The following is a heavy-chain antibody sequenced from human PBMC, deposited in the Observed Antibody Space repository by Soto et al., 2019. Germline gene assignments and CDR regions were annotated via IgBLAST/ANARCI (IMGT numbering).Heavy chain of an antibody. CDR1: GGTFSSYT. CDR3: ARAPPSRFGLSFSYACDI. J-gene: IGHJ3*02. D-gene: IGHD3-16*02. Sequence: QVQLVQSGAEVKKPGSSVKVSCKASGGTFSSYTISWVRQAPGQGLEWMGRLIPILGIANYAQKFQGRVTITADKATSTAYMELSSLRSEDTAVYYCARAPPSRFGLSFSYACDIWGQGTMVTVSS. CDR2: LIPILGIA. V-gene: IGHV1-69*02.